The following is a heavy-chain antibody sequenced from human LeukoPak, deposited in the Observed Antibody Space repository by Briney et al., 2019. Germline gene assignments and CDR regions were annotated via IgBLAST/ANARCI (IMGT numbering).Heavy chain of an antibody. CDR2: ICHSGST. V-gene: IGHV4-38-2*01. CDR3: ARLEGPTGGYFDY. CDR1: GYSISSGYY. D-gene: IGHD7-27*01. Sequence: SETLSLTCAVSGYSISSGYYWGWIRHPPAKGLEWIGSICHSGSTYYNPALKSRVTISVDTSKNQFSLKLSSVTAADTAVYYCARLEGPTGGYFDYWGQGTLVTVSS. J-gene: IGHJ4*02.